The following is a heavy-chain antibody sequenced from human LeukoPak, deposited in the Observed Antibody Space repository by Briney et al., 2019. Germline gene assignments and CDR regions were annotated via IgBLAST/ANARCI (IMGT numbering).Heavy chain of an antibody. J-gene: IGHJ4*02. V-gene: IGHV1-2*02. CDR2: INPNSGGT. CDR1: GYSFTVYY. Sequence: ASVKVSCKASGYSFTVYYMHWVRQAPGQGLEWMGCINPNSGGTDYAQKFQGRVTMTRDTSISTAYMELSRLTSDDTAVYYCAGLSGYDPYYFDYWGQGTLVAVSS. CDR3: AGLSGYDPYYFDY. D-gene: IGHD5-12*01.